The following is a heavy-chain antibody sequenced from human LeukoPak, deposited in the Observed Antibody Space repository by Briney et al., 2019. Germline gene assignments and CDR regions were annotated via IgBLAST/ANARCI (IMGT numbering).Heavy chain of an antibody. CDR3: ARQPGAGWFDP. D-gene: IGHD3-10*01. V-gene: IGHV5-51*01. CDR2: INPGDSDT. Sequence: GESLKISCQASGFSFTSSWIGWARQMPGKGLEWMAIINPGDSDTRYSPSFQGQVTISADKSISTVYLQWGSLKASDTAMYYCARQPGAGWFDPWGQGTLVTVSS. CDR1: GFSFTSSW. J-gene: IGHJ5*02.